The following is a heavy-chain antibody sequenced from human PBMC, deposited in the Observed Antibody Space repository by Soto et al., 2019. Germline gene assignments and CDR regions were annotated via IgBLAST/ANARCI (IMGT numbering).Heavy chain of an antibody. V-gene: IGHV5-10-1*01. Sequence: PGESLKISCKGSGYSFTSYWISWVRQMPGKGLEWMGRIDPSDSYTNYSPSFQGHVTISADKSISTAYLQWSSLKASDTAMYYCARTATVTTCYYGRDVWGQGTTVTVSS. CDR1: GYSFTSYW. D-gene: IGHD4-4*01. CDR2: IDPSDSYT. J-gene: IGHJ6*02. CDR3: ARTATVTTCYYGRDV.